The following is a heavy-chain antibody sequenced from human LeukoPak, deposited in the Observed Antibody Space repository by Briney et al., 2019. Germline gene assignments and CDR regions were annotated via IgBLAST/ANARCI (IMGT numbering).Heavy chain of an antibody. V-gene: IGHV3-30*02. CDR1: GFTFSGYG. CDR2: IRYDGSNT. D-gene: IGHD2/OR15-2a*01. CDR3: AKDISRQGAPIDY. Sequence: GGSLRLSCAASGFTFSGYGMHWVRQAPGKGLEWVAFIRYDGSNTYYADSVEGRFTISRDNSKNTLYLQMNSLRAEDTAVYYCAKDISRQGAPIDYWGQGTLVTVSS. J-gene: IGHJ4*02.